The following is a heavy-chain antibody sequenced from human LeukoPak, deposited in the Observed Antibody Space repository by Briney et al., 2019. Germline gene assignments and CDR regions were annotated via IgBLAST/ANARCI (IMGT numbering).Heavy chain of an antibody. Sequence: SETLSLTCTVSGGSISTYYWSWIRQPPGKGLEWIGYIYYSGSTDYNPSLKSRVTISVDRSKNQFSLKLSSVTAADTAVYYCARASIFGVAPYYMDVWGRGTTVTVPS. CDR3: ARASIFGVAPYYMDV. CDR2: IYYSGST. CDR1: GGSISTYY. J-gene: IGHJ6*03. D-gene: IGHD3-3*01. V-gene: IGHV4-59*01.